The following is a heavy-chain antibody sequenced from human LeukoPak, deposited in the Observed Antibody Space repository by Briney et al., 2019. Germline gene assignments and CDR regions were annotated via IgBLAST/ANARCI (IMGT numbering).Heavy chain of an antibody. J-gene: IGHJ1*01. V-gene: IGHV1-8*01. D-gene: IGHD5-24*01. CDR3: ARGDGYNDAEYLQH. CDR1: GYTFTSYD. CDR2: MNPNSGNT. Sequence: ASVKVSCKASGYTFTSYDVNWVRQATGQGLEWMGWMNPNSGNTGYAQKFQGRVTMTRNTSISTAYMELNSLRVEDTAVYYCARGDGYNDAEYLQHWGQGTLVTVS.